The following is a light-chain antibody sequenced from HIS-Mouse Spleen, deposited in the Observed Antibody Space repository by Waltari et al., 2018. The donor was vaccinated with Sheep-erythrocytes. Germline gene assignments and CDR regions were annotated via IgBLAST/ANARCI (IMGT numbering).Light chain of an antibody. Sequence: EIVLTQSPATLSLSPGERATRSCRPSQSVSSYLAWYQQKPGQAPRLLIYDASNRATGIPARFSGSGSGTDFTLTISSLEPEDFAVYYCQQRSNWLTFGGGTKVEIK. CDR3: QQRSNWLT. CDR1: QSVSSY. CDR2: DAS. V-gene: IGKV3-11*01. J-gene: IGKJ4*01.